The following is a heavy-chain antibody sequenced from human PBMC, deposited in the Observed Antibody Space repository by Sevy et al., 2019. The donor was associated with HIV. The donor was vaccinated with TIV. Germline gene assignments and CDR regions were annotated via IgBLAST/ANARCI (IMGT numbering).Heavy chain of an antibody. V-gene: IGHV3-21*01. D-gene: IGHD2-15*01. CDR1: GFTFSSYS. CDR3: ARTLYCSGGSCYSPIDGFDY. Sequence: GGSLRLSCAASGFTFSSYSMNWVRQAPGKGLEWVSSISSSSSYIYYADSVKGRFTISRDKAKNSLYLQMNSLRAEDTAVYYCARTLYCSGGSCYSPIDGFDYWGQGTLVTVSS. J-gene: IGHJ4*02. CDR2: ISSSSSYI.